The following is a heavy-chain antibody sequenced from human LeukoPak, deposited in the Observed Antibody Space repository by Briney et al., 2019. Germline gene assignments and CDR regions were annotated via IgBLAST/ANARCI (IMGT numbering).Heavy chain of an antibody. Sequence: SETLSLTCAVSGGSISSSNWWSWVRQPPGKGLEWIGEIYHSGSTNYNPSLKSQVTISVDKSKNQFSLKLSSVTAADTAVYYCARVPWANYYDSSGTPDAFDIWGQGTMVTVSS. CDR2: IYHSGST. J-gene: IGHJ3*02. CDR3: ARVPWANYYDSSGTPDAFDI. D-gene: IGHD3-22*01. CDR1: GGSISSSNW. V-gene: IGHV4-4*02.